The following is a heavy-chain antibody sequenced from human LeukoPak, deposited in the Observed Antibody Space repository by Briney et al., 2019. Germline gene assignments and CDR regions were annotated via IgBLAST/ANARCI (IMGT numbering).Heavy chain of an antibody. CDR3: ARTTRASLYYFDY. CDR1: GGSISSYY. J-gene: IGHJ4*02. Sequence: SETLSLTCTVSGGSISSYYWGWIRQPPGKGLEWIGYIYYSGSTNYNPSLKSRVTISVDTSKNQFSLKLSSVTAADTAVYYCARTTRASLYYFDYWGQGTLVTVSS. D-gene: IGHD1-14*01. V-gene: IGHV4-59*01. CDR2: IYYSGST.